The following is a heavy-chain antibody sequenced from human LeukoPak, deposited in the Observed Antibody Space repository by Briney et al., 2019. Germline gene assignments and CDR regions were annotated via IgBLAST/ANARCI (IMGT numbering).Heavy chain of an antibody. CDR2: MNPNSGDT. CDR1: GYTFADYY. J-gene: IGHJ5*02. Sequence: ASVKVSCKASGYTFADYYIHWVRLAPAPGLGWVGWMNPNSGDTNYARIFQGRVTMTRDTSISTAYMELSRLRFDDTAVYYCAKDPFDQMLPENWFDPWGQGTLVTVSS. V-gene: IGHV1-2*02. CDR3: AKDPFDQMLPENWFDP. D-gene: IGHD2-2*01.